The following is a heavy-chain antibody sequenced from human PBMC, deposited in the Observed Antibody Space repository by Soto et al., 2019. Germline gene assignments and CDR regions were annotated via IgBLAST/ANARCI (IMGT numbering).Heavy chain of an antibody. CDR1: GLTFSTHT. V-gene: IGHV3-21*01. CDR2: INSGSRYI. CDR3: ARDDSGSYWGASDF. Sequence: EVQLVESGGGLVKPGGSLKLSCVASGLTFSTHTMNWVRQAPGKGLEWVASINSGSRYIYYADPVKGRFTISRDNAKNSLYLQMNNLRVEDTAVYYCARDDSGSYWGASDFWGQGTLVTVSS. D-gene: IGHD1-26*01. J-gene: IGHJ4*02.